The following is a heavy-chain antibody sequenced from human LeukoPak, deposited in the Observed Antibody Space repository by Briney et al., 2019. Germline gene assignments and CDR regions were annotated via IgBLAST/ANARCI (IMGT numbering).Heavy chain of an antibody. J-gene: IGHJ6*03. CDR1: GGSISSSTYY. CDR3: ASTPSGSGYYYYYYMDV. Sequence: SETLSLTCTVSGGSISSSTYYWGWIRQPPGKGLEWIGSIYYSGSTYYNPSLKSRVTISVDTSKNQFSLKVSSVTAADTAVYYRASTPSGSGYYYYYYMDVWGKGTTVTVSS. CDR2: IYYSGST. D-gene: IGHD3-10*01. V-gene: IGHV4-39*01.